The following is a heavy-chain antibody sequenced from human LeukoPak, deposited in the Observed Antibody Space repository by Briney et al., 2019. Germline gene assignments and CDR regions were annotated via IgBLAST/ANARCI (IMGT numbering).Heavy chain of an antibody. CDR2: IRYDGSNK. Sequence: GGSLRLSCAASGFTSSSYGMYWVRQAPGKGLEWVAFIRYDGSNKYYADSVKGRFTVSRDNSKNTLYLQMKSLRAEDTAVYYCAKGGGYEAQYYYYYLDVWGKGTTVTISS. V-gene: IGHV3-30*02. CDR1: GFTSSSYG. J-gene: IGHJ6*03. CDR3: AKGGGYEAQYYYYYLDV. D-gene: IGHD5-12*01.